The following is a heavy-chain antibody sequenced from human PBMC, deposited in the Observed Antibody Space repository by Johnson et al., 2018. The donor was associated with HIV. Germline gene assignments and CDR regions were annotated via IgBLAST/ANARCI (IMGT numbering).Heavy chain of an antibody. V-gene: IGHV3-66*01. J-gene: IGHJ3*02. CDR1: GFTISGFY. Sequence: EKLVESGGGLVQPGGSLRLSCAASGFTISGFYKSWVRQAPGKVPEWLSVVSSGGTSYYADSVRGRFTVSRDNSKNTLYLQMNSLRAEDTAVYYCARGISNWNYFDDDAFDIWGQGTMVTVSS. CDR3: ARGISNWNYFDDDAFDI. CDR2: VSSGGTS. D-gene: IGHD1-7*01.